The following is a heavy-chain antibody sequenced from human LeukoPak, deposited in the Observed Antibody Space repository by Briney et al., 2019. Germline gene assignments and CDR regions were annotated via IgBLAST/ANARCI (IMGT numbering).Heavy chain of an antibody. V-gene: IGHV4-34*01. CDR2: INHSGST. J-gene: IGHJ4*02. CDR3: ARSGAIFGVVVIRSYFDY. CDR1: GGSFSGYY. Sequence: PSETLSLTCGVYGGSFSGYYWSWIRQPPGKGLEWIGEINHSGSTNYNPSLKSRVTLSVNTTKNQLALKLSSVTAADTGIYYCARSGAIFGVVVIRSYFDYWGQGILVTVSS. D-gene: IGHD3-3*01.